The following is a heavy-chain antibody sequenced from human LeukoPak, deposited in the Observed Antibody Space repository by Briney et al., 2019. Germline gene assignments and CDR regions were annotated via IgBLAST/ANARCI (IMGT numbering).Heavy chain of an antibody. Sequence: SETLSLTCTVSGGSTSSYYWSWIRQPPGKGLEWIGYIYYSGSTNCKPSLKSRVTMSVDTSKNQFSLKLSSVTAADTAVYYCARGALNWFDPWGQGTLVTVSS. CDR2: IYYSGST. V-gene: IGHV4-59*01. J-gene: IGHJ5*02. CDR3: ARGALNWFDP. CDR1: GGSTSSYY.